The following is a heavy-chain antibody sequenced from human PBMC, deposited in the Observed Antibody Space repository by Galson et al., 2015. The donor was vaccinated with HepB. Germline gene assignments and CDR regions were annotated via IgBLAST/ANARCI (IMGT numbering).Heavy chain of an antibody. CDR3: AREYSSSGDFYYYYGMDV. CDR2: ISSYSGNT. V-gene: IGHV1-18*01. Sequence: SVKVSCKASGGTFSSYAISWVRQAPGQGLEWMGWISSYSGNTKYAQKLQGRVTMTTDTSTSTAYMELRSLRSDDTAVYYCAREYSSSGDFYYYYGMDVWGQGTTVTVSS. J-gene: IGHJ6*02. D-gene: IGHD6-6*01. CDR1: GGTFSSYA.